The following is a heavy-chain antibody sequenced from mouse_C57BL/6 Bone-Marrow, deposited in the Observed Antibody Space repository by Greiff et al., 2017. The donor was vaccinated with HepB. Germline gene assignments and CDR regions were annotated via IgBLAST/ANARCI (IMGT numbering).Heavy chain of an antibody. CDR3: ARDLIYYYGSGAY. CDR1: GYTFTSYW. D-gene: IGHD1-1*01. Sequence: VKLQQPGTELVKPGASVKLSCKASGYTFTSYWMHWVKQRPGQGLEWIGNINPSNGGTNYNEKFKSKATLTVDKSSSTAYMQLSSLTSEDSAVYYCARDLIYYYGSGAYWGQGTLVTVSA. J-gene: IGHJ3*01. V-gene: IGHV1-53*01. CDR2: INPSNGGT.